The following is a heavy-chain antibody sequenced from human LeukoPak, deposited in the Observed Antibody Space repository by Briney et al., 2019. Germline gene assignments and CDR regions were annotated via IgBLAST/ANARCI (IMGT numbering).Heavy chain of an antibody. CDR3: ARFAAMALPGFDY. Sequence: PSETLSLTCTVSGYSISSGYYWGWIRQPPGKGLEWIGSIYHSGTTYYNPSLKSRVTISVDTSKNQFSLKLSSVTAADTAVYYCARFAAMALPGFDYWGQGTLVTVSS. J-gene: IGHJ4*02. CDR2: IYHSGTT. V-gene: IGHV4-38-2*02. D-gene: IGHD5-18*01. CDR1: GYSISSGYY.